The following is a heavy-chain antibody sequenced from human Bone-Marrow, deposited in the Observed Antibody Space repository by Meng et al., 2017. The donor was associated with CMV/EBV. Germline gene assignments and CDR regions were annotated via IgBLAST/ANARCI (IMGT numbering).Heavy chain of an antibody. Sequence: SETLSLTCAVYGGSFSGYYWSWIRQPPGKGLEWIGEINHSGSTNYNPSLKSRVTISVDTSKNQFSLKLSSVTAADTAVYYCARGRGGTYYYGSGSYYTYYFDYWGQGTLVTVSS. CDR3: ARGRGGTYYYGSGSYYTYYFDY. J-gene: IGHJ4*02. CDR1: GGSFSGYY. D-gene: IGHD3-10*01. CDR2: INHSGST. V-gene: IGHV4-34*01.